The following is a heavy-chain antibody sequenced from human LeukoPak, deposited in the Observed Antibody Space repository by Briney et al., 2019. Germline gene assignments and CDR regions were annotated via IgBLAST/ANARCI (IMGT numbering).Heavy chain of an antibody. D-gene: IGHD2-21*01. CDR1: GFTFSSYS. CDR2: ISGSGGST. V-gene: IGHV3-23*01. CDR3: AKSPAPYCGGDCYLDY. J-gene: IGHJ4*02. Sequence: GGSLRLSCAASGFTFSSYSMNWVRQAPGKGLEWVSAISGSGGSTYYADSVKGRFTISRDNSKNTLYLQMNSLRAEDTAVYYCAKSPAPYCGGDCYLDYWGQGTLVTVSS.